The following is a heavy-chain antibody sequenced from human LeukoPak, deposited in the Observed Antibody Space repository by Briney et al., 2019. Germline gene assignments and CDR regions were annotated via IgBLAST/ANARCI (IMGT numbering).Heavy chain of an antibody. J-gene: IGHJ3*02. CDR2: IYHSGST. CDR1: GYSISSGYY. Sequence: SETLSLTCTVSGYSISSGYYWGWIRQPPGKGLEWIGSIYHSGSTYYNPSLKSRVTISVDTSKNQFSLKLSSVTAADTAVYYCARHPPQWLGNAFDIWGQGTMVTVSS. CDR3: ARHPPQWLGNAFDI. V-gene: IGHV4-38-2*02. D-gene: IGHD6-19*01.